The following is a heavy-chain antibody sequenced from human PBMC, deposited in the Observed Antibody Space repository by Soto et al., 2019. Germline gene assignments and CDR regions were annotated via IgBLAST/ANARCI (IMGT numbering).Heavy chain of an antibody. CDR1: GYTFTSYG. V-gene: IGHV1-18*01. Sequence: ASVKVSCKASGYTFTSYGISWVRQAPGQGLEWMGWISAYNGNTNYAQKLQGRVTMTTDTSTSTAYMELRSLRSDDTAVYYCARGSRSGGSNNWFDPWGQGTLVTVSS. D-gene: IGHD2-15*01. J-gene: IGHJ5*02. CDR3: ARGSRSGGSNNWFDP. CDR2: ISAYNGNT.